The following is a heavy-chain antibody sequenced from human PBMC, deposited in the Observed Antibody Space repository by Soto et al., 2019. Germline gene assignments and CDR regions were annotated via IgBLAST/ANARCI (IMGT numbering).Heavy chain of an antibody. J-gene: IGHJ1*01. CDR2: IYWDDHK. D-gene: IGHD2-15*01. CDR3: AHCTLYLYCSGGSCSDAEYFQH. V-gene: IGHV2-5*02. Sequence: QITLKESGPTLVKPTQTLTLTCTFSGFSLSTSGVGVGWIRQPPGKALEWLALIYWDDHKLYSPSLKSRLTITKDTSKNQVVLTMTNMNPVDTATYYCAHCTLYLYCSGGSCSDAEYFQHWGQGTLVTVSS. CDR1: GFSLSTSGVG.